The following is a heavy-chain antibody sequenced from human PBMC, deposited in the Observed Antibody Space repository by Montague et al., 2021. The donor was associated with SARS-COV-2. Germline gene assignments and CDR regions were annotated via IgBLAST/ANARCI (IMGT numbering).Heavy chain of an antibody. CDR3: ARCYDRSLDV. V-gene: IGHV4-59*08. CDR2: IFKNGKT. Sequence: SETLSLTCTVSGDSITDDDWSWIRQPPGKGLEWIVNIFKNGKTDYNPSLRSRVITSVDTSKSQFSLKVTSVTAADTAVYYCARCYDRSLDVWGQGTTVTVSS. J-gene: IGHJ6*02. D-gene: IGHD2-2*01. CDR1: GDSITDDD.